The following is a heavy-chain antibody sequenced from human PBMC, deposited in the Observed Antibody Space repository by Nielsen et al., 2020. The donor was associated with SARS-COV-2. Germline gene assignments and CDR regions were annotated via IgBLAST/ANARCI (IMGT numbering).Heavy chain of an antibody. Sequence: WVRQAPGQRLEWMGWINAGNGNTKYSQKFQGRVTITRDTSASTAYMELSSLGSEDTAVYYCARDRRTYYYDSSGYYYDYWGQGTLVTVSS. CDR2: INAGNGNT. J-gene: IGHJ4*02. D-gene: IGHD3-22*01. CDR3: ARDRRTYYYDSSGYYYDY. V-gene: IGHV1-3*01.